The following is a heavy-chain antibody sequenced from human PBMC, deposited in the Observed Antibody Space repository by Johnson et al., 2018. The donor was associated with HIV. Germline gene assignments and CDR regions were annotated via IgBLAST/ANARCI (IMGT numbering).Heavy chain of an antibody. CDR2: INQDGSEK. J-gene: IGHJ3*02. CDR1: GFTFSSYW. Sequence: VQLVESGGGLVQPGGSLRLSCAASGFTFSSYWMSWVRQAPGKGLEWVANINQDGSEKYYVDSVKGRFTISRDNAKNSLYLQMNSLRAEDTAVYYCARNGLIPAAKGVAFDIWGQGTTVTVSS. D-gene: IGHD2-2*01. CDR3: ARNGLIPAAKGVAFDI. V-gene: IGHV3-7*03.